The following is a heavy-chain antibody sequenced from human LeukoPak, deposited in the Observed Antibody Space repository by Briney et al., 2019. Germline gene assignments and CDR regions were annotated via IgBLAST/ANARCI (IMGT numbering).Heavy chain of an antibody. CDR3: ARDSLVGATTFDY. CDR1: GFTFSSYS. V-gene: IGHV3-21*01. J-gene: IGHJ4*02. D-gene: IGHD1-26*01. Sequence: GGSLRLSCAASGFTFSSYSMNWVRQAPGKGLEWFSSISSSSSYIYYADSVKGRFTISRDNAKNSLYLQMNSLRAEDTAVYYCARDSLVGATTFDYWGQGTLVTVSS. CDR2: ISSSSSYI.